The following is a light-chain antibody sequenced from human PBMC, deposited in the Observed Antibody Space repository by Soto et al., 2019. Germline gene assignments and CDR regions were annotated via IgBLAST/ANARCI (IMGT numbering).Light chain of an antibody. CDR1: QDIGTS. V-gene: IGKV1-16*01. Sequence: DIQMTQSPSSLSVSVGDRVTITCRASQDIGTSLGWFQQEPGKAPKSLIYSASTLQIGVSTRFSASGSGTDFTLTISSLQSEDFATYYCQQYHSYPRTFGQGTRLEIK. CDR2: SAS. CDR3: QQYHSYPRT. J-gene: IGKJ1*01.